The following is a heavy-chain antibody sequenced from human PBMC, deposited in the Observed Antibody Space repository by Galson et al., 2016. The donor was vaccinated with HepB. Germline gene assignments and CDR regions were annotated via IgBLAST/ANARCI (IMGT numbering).Heavy chain of an antibody. CDR3: AKDHPSSGWQAFEY. Sequence: SLRLSCAVTGFSVRHYAMNWVRQVPGKGPEWVAATNNGGNAYYADSVKGRFTVSRDNVNDIVYLQMDGLRAEDTAIYYWAKDHPSSGWQAFEYWGQGTLVTVSS. D-gene: IGHD6-19*01. CDR2: TNNGGNA. CDR1: GFSVRHYA. J-gene: IGHJ4*02. V-gene: IGHV3-23*01.